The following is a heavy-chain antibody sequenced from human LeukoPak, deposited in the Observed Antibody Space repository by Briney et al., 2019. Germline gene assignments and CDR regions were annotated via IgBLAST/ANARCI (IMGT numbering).Heavy chain of an antibody. CDR3: ACGSGSYFLYFDY. CDR2: IYYSGST. CDR1: GGSISSGGYY. D-gene: IGHD3-10*01. V-gene: IGHV4-61*08. Sequence: SQTLSLTCTVSGGSISSGGYYWSWIRQPPGKGLEWIGYIYYSGSTNYNPSLKSRVTISVDTSKNQFSLKLSSVTAADTAVYYCACGSGSYFLYFDYWGQGTLVTVSS. J-gene: IGHJ4*02.